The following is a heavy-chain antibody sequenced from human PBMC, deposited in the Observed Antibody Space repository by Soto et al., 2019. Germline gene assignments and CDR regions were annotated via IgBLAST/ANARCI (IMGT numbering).Heavy chain of an antibody. D-gene: IGHD5-12*01. CDR3: ARVRGYERHRMDV. V-gene: IGHV4-34*01. Sequence: SATLSLTCAVYGGSFSGDYWSWIRQPPGKGLEWIGEINHSLNTNYNPSLMGRGTISVDPSKNQFSLKVTSVSAADTAVYYCARVRGYERHRMDVWGQGTTVTVAS. CDR2: INHSLNT. J-gene: IGHJ6*02. CDR1: GGSFSGDY.